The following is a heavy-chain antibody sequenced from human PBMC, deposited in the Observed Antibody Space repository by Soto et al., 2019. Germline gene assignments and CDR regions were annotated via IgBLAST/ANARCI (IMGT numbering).Heavy chain of an antibody. CDR3: AKVRGGGAVVPDY. CDR1: GFSFSSYG. V-gene: IGHV3-33*06. D-gene: IGHD2-21*01. CDR2: IWYDGSNE. J-gene: IGHJ4*02. Sequence: QVQLVESGGGVVQPGRSLRLSCAASGFSFSSYGIHWVRQAPGKGLEWVAVIWYDGSNEYYADSVKGRFSISRDNSKSTGYLKMNSLRAENEAGDYGAKVRGGGAVVPDYWGQGTLVTVSS.